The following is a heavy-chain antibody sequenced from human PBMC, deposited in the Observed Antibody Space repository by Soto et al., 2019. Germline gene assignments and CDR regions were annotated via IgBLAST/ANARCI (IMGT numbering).Heavy chain of an antibody. CDR2: IYYSGST. Sequence: SETLSLTCTVSGGSISSYYWSWIRQPPGKGLEWIGYIYYSGSTNYNPSLKSRVTISVDTSKNQFSLKLSSVTAADTAVYYCARNGNYDFWSGYYSASPHFVRYGMDVWGQGTTVTVS. CDR1: GGSISSYY. J-gene: IGHJ6*02. D-gene: IGHD3-3*01. V-gene: IGHV4-59*01. CDR3: ARNGNYDFWSGYYSASPHFVRYGMDV.